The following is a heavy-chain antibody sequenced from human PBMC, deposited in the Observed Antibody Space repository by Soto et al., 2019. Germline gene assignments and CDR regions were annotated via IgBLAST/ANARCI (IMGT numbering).Heavy chain of an antibody. CDR3: ARDAPDTATALEY. D-gene: IGHD5-18*01. CDR1: GYTFTSHG. J-gene: IGHJ4*02. V-gene: IGHV1-18*01. Sequence: QVQLVQSGGEVKKPGASVKVSCRASGYTFTSHGISWVRQAPGQGLEGMGWISVYNGKTNYAQKLEGRLTMTPDTSTRAAYMGLRSLRCDDTAVYYCARDAPDTATALEYWGKGTLVTVSS. CDR2: ISVYNGKT.